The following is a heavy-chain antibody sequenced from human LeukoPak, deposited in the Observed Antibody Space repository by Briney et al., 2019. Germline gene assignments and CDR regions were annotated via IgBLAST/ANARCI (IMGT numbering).Heavy chain of an antibody. J-gene: IGHJ4*02. D-gene: IGHD3-10*01. CDR3: AKDPHYYGSGSYYKAVDY. CDR2: IKQDGSEK. Sequence: GGSLRLSCAASGFTFSSYWMSWVRQAPGKGLEWVANIKQDGSEKYYVDSVKGRFTISRDNSKNTLYLQMNSLRAEDTAVYYCAKDPHYYGSGSYYKAVDYWGQGTLVTVSS. V-gene: IGHV3-7*01. CDR1: GFTFSSYW.